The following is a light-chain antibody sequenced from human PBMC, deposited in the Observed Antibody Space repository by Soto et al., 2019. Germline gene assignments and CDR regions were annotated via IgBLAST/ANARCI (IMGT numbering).Light chain of an antibody. V-gene: IGKV3-20*01. CDR3: QQYGSSPQA. CDR1: QSVDSSL. CDR2: DAS. Sequence: EIVLTQSPGTLSLSPGERATLSCRASQSVDSSLLAWYQQKPGQAPRLLISDASSRAPGIPDRFSGSGSGTDFALTISRLEPEDFAVYYCQQYGSSPQAFGQGTKVDIK. J-gene: IGKJ1*01.